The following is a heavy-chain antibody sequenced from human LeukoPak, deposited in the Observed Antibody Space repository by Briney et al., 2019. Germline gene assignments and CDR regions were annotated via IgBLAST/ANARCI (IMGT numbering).Heavy chain of an antibody. CDR1: GFSFSSEV. V-gene: IGHV3-64*02. J-gene: IGHJ4*02. CDR3: VRDYSATHAFDY. D-gene: IGHD1-26*01. CDR2: ITAGGDQT. Sequence: GGSLRLSCAASGFSFSSEVMPWVRQAPGKGPEYVSTITAGGDQTYDAESVKGRFTISRDNSKGTLYLQMGSLRVEDTAVYYCVRDYSATHAFDYWGQGTLVTVSS.